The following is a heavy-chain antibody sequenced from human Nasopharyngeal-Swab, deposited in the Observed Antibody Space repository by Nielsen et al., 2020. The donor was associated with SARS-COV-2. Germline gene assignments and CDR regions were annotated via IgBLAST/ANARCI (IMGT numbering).Heavy chain of an antibody. CDR2: ISAYNGNT. CDR3: ARVLLWFGETHYYYYGMDV. V-gene: IGHV1-18*01. D-gene: IGHD3-10*01. CDR1: GYTFTSYG. Sequence: VKVSCKASGYTFTSYGISWVRQAPGQGLEWMGWISAYNGNTNYAQKLQGRVNMTTDTFTSTAYMELRRLRSDDTAVYYCARVLLWFGETHYYYYGMDVWGQGTTVTVSS. J-gene: IGHJ6*02.